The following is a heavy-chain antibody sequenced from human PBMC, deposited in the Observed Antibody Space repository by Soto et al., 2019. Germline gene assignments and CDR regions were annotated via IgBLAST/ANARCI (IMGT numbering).Heavy chain of an antibody. CDR2: ISGSDGST. J-gene: IGHJ4*02. CDR3: ARRSSSWYFDY. Sequence: PGGSLRLSCEVSGFTFSAYGMHWVRQAPGKGLEWVSVISGSDGSTYYADSVKGRFTISRDNSKNTLNLQMNSLRAEDTAVYYCARRSSSWYFDYWGQGTLVTVSS. D-gene: IGHD6-13*01. V-gene: IGHV3-23*01. CDR1: GFTFSAYG.